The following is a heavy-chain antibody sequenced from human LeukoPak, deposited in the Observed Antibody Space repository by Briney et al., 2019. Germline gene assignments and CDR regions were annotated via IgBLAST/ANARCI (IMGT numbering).Heavy chain of an antibody. CDR2: ISSSSSYI. V-gene: IGHV3-21*01. CDR1: GFTFSSYR. CDR3: ARARSSYGYGDAFDI. Sequence: GESLRLSCAASGFTFSSYRMNWVRQAPGKGLEWVSSISSSSSYIYYADSVKGRFTISRDNAKNSLYLQTNSLRAEDTAVYYCARARSSYGYGDAFDIWGQGTMVTVSS. D-gene: IGHD5-18*01. J-gene: IGHJ3*02.